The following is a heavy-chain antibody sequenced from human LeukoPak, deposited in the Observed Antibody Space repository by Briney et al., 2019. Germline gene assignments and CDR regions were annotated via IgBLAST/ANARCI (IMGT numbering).Heavy chain of an antibody. J-gene: IGHJ6*02. CDR1: GFTLDYYS. D-gene: IGHD4-23*01. CDR3: TRDRWYSSDDTSMYLYALGL. Sequence: PGGSLTLACAVYGFTLDYYSLHWVRQAPGRALEWVSLISWDAGTTYYADSVRGRFTISRDNRKKSLYLEMNSLRSEDTALYYCTRDRWYSSDDTSMYLYALGLWGHGTAVTVSS. V-gene: IGHV3-43*01. CDR2: ISWDAGTT.